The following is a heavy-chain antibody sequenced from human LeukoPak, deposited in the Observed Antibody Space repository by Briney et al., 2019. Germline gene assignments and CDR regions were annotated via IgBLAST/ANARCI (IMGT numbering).Heavy chain of an antibody. CDR3: ARDGYYGYCSGGSCSGVEYMDV. J-gene: IGHJ6*03. Sequence: ASVKVSCKASGYTFINHWMHWVRQAPGQGLEWVGLINPTGTTTLYAQKFQGRITLTRDMSATTDYMELSSLTSEDTAVYYCARDGYYGYCSGGSCSGVEYMDVWGKGTTVTVSS. D-gene: IGHD2-15*01. CDR2: INPTGTTT. CDR1: GYTFINHW. V-gene: IGHV1-46*01.